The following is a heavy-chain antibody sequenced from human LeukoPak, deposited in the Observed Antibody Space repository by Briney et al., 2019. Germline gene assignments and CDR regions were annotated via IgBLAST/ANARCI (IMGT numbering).Heavy chain of an antibody. CDR1: GGSFSGYY. V-gene: IGHV4-34*01. CDR2: INHSGST. CDR3: AGHFGAWHYFDY. D-gene: IGHD3-3*01. J-gene: IGHJ4*02. Sequence: SETLSLTCAVYGGSFSGYYWSWIRQPPGKGLEWIGEINHSGSTNYNPSLESRVTISVDTSKNQFSLKLSSVTAADTAVYYCAGHFGAWHYFDYWGQGTLVTVSS.